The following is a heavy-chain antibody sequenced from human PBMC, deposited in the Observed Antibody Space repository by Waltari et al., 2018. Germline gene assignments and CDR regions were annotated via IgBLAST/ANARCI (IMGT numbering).Heavy chain of an antibody. D-gene: IGHD3-10*01. CDR2: IIPIFGTA. J-gene: IGHJ5*02. CDR1: GGTFSSYA. Sequence: QVQLVQSGAEVKKPGSSVKVSCKASGGTFSSYAISWVRQAPGHGLEWMGGIIPIFGTANYAQKFQGRVTITTDESTSTAYMELSSLRSEDTAVYYCARDVGDYYGSGSYYMGAFDPWGQGTLVTVSS. CDR3: ARDVGDYYGSGSYYMGAFDP. V-gene: IGHV1-69*05.